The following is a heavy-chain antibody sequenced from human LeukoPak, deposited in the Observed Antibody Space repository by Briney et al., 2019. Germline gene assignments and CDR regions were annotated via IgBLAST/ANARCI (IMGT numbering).Heavy chain of an antibody. CDR2: INPNSGGT. J-gene: IGHJ4*02. CDR1: GYTFTCYY. Sequence: GASVKVSCKASGYTFTCYYMHWVRQAPGQGLEWMGWINPNSGGTYTAQKFQGWVTMTRDTSISTPYIELSRLTSDDTALYYCARANALYCSSTSCLFDYGGQGPLVTVS. CDR3: ARANALYCSSTSCLFDY. D-gene: IGHD2-2*01. V-gene: IGHV1-2*04.